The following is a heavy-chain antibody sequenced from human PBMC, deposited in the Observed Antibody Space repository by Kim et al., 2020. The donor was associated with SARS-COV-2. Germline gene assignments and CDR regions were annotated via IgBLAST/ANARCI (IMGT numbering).Heavy chain of an antibody. CDR1: GGTFSSYA. D-gene: IGHD5-18*01. J-gene: IGHJ5*02. V-gene: IGHV1-69*04. CDR3: ARNYYPRIQLWLGNWFDP. CDR2: IIPILGIA. Sequence: SVKVSCKASGGTFSSYAISWVRQAPGQGLEWMGRIIPILGIANYAQKFQGRVTITADKSTSTAYMELSSLRSEDTAVYYCARNYYPRIQLWLGNWFDPWGQGTLVTVSS.